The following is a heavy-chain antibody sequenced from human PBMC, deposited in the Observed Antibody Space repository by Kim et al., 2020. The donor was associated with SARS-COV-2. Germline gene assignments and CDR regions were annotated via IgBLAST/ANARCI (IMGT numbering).Heavy chain of an antibody. V-gene: IGHV3-74*01. CDR2: INSDGTSP. Sequence: GGSLRLSCAASGFTFSNSWMHWVRQAPGKGLVCVSRINSDGTSPSYADSVKGRFTISRDNAKNTLYLQMNSLRPEDTAIYYCAKIKYFYDSSAYDFWGQGTLVTVSS. D-gene: IGHD3-22*01. J-gene: IGHJ4*02. CDR3: AKIKYFYDSSAYDF. CDR1: GFTFSNSW.